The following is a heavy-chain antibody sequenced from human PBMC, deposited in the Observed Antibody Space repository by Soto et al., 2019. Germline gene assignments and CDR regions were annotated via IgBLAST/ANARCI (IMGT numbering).Heavy chain of an antibody. CDR3: AKDKGLGDLGIAAAGTFDNYFDY. V-gene: IGHV3-23*01. CDR1: GFTFSSYA. Sequence: GGSLRLSCAASGFTFSSYAMSWVRQAPGKGLEWVSAISGSGGSTYYADSVKGRFTISRDNSKNTLYLQMNSLRAEDTAVYYCAKDKGLGDLGIAAAGTFDNYFDYWGQGTLVTVSS. D-gene: IGHD6-13*01. J-gene: IGHJ4*02. CDR2: ISGSGGST.